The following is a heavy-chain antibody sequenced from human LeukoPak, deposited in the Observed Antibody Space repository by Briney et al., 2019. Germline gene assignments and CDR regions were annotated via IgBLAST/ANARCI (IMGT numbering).Heavy chain of an antibody. CDR3: ARPEDLDVVVVAALDAFDI. J-gene: IGHJ3*02. CDR2: ISSSGSTI. Sequence: GGSLRLSCAASGFTFSSYEMNWVRQAPGKGLEWVSYISSSGSTIYYADSVKGRFTISRDNAKNSLYLQMNSLRAEDTAVYYGARPEDLDVVVVAALDAFDIWGQGTMVTVSS. CDR1: GFTFSSYE. D-gene: IGHD2-15*01. V-gene: IGHV3-48*03.